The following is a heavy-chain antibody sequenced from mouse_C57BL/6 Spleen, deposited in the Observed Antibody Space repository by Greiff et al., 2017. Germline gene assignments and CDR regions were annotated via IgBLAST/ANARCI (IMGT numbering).Heavy chain of an antibody. Sequence: EVQLVESGGGLVKPGGSLKLSCAASGFTFSDYGMHWVRQAPEKGLEWVAYISSGSSTIYYADTVKGRFTISRDNAKNTLFLQMTSLRSEDTAMYYCARPGDYGSSYYFDYWGQGTTLTVSS. CDR3: ARPGDYGSSYYFDY. J-gene: IGHJ2*01. D-gene: IGHD1-1*01. CDR1: GFTFSDYG. CDR2: ISSGSSTI. V-gene: IGHV5-17*01.